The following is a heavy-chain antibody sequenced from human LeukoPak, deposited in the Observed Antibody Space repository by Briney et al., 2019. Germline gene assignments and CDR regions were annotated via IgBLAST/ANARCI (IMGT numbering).Heavy chain of an antibody. D-gene: IGHD4-11*01. V-gene: IGHV1-8*03. CDR3: ARAATVGAFDI. J-gene: IGHJ3*02. Sequence: ASVKVSCKASGYTFTTYEIHWVRQATGQGLEWMGWMNPNSGNTAYVQKFQGRLTFTRTTSINTAYMELSSLRSEDTAVYYCARAATVGAFDIWGQGTMVTVSS. CDR1: GYTFTTYE. CDR2: MNPNSGNT.